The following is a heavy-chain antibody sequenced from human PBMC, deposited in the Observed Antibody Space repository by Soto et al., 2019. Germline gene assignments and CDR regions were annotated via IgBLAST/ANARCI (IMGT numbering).Heavy chain of an antibody. V-gene: IGHV3-11*01. J-gene: IGHJ4*02. CDR2: ISSGAITI. CDR1: GFTFSDYY. CDR3: AGQYSSSSVEF. D-gene: IGHD6-6*01. Sequence: AGGSLRLSCAASGFTFSDYYMNWIRQAPGKGLEWVSYISSGAITIYYADSVKGRFTISRDNAKNSLYPQMNSLRAEDTAVYYCAGQYSSSSVEFWGQGTLVTVSS.